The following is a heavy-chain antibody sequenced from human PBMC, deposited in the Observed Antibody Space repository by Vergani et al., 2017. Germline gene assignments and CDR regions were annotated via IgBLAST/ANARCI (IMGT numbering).Heavy chain of an antibody. CDR3: ARSRIYYGAGSPDY. J-gene: IGHJ4*02. V-gene: IGHV4-59*02. CDR1: GASVKSYY. Sequence: QVKLQESGPGLVKPSGTLSLTCTVSGASVKSYYWSWIRQPPGKGLEWVGYVSFRGATLYDPSVKGRMTISLNTSSNQFSLNLTSVTAADTAVYYCARSRIYYGAGSPDYWGQGTLVTVSS. D-gene: IGHD4/OR15-4a*01. CDR2: VSFRGAT.